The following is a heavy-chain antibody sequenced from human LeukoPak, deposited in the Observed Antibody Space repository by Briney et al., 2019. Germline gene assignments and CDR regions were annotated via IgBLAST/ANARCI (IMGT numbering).Heavy chain of an antibody. J-gene: IGHJ3*02. Sequence: GGSLRLSCAASGFTVGSNYMSWVRQAPGKGLEWVSVIYSGGSTYYADSVKGRFTISRDNAKNSLYLQMNSLRAEDTALYYCTDGFDIWGQGTMVTVSS. CDR1: GFTVGSNY. CDR2: IYSGGST. V-gene: IGHV3-53*05. CDR3: TDGFDI.